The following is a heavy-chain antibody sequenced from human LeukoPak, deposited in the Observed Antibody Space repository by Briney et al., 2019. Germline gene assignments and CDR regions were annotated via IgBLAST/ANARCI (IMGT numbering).Heavy chain of an antibody. CDR2: IYYSGST. Sequence: PSQTLSLTCTVSGGSISSGGYYWSWIRQHPGKGLEWIGYIYYSGSTYYNPSLKSRVTISVDTSKNQFSLKLSSVTAADTAVYYCAREGAGSGSYYGRSPGYWGQGTLVTVSS. CDR3: AREGAGSGSYYGRSPGY. V-gene: IGHV4-31*03. J-gene: IGHJ4*02. CDR1: GGSISSGGYY. D-gene: IGHD3-10*01.